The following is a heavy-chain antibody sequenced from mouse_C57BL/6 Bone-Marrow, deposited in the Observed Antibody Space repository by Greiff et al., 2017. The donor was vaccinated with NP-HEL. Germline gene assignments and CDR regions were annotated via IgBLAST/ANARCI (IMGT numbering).Heavy chain of an antibody. J-gene: IGHJ3*01. CDR2: IDPEDGDT. Sequence: VQLQQSGAELVRPGASVKLSCTASGFNIKDDYMHWVKQRPEQGLEWIGWIDPEDGDTEYASKFQGKATITADQSSNTAYLQLSSLTSADTAVYYCTAPYDSSSAWFAYWGQGTLVTVSA. V-gene: IGHV14-4*01. D-gene: IGHD1-1*01. CDR1: GFNIKDDY. CDR3: TAPYDSSSAWFAY.